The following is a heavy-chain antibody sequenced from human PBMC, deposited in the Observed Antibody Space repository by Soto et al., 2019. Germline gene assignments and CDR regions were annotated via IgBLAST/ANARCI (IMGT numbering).Heavy chain of an antibody. CDR3: ARGPLYSSGWYVNYYYGMDV. V-gene: IGHV4-61*08. D-gene: IGHD6-19*01. J-gene: IGHJ6*02. CDR2: VYYSGST. CDR1: GGSIDSGDYY. Sequence: LSLTCTVSGGSIDSGDYYWSWIRHPPGKGLEWIGYVYYSGSTNYNPSLKSRVTISVDTSKNQFSLKLSSVTAADTAVYYCARGPLYSSGWYVNYYYGMDVWGQGTTVTVSS.